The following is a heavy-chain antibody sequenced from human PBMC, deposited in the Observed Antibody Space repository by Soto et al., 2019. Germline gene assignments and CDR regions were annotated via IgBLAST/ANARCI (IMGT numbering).Heavy chain of an antibody. CDR2: IIPILGIA. CDR3: ARSLYCSGGSCLPYYYMDV. Sequence: GASVKVSCKASGGTFSSYTISWVRQAPGQGLEWMGRIIPILGIANYAQKFQGRVTITADKSTSTAYMELSSLRSEDTAVYYCARSLYCSGGSCLPYYYMDVWGKGTTVTVSS. CDR1: GGTFSSYT. V-gene: IGHV1-69*02. D-gene: IGHD2-15*01. J-gene: IGHJ6*03.